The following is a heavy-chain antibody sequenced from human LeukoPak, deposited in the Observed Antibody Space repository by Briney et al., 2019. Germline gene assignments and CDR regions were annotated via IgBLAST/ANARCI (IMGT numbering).Heavy chain of an antibody. Sequence: ASVKVSCKASGYTFTSYYMHWVRQAPGQGLEWMGIINPSGGHTVYAQSFQGRVSVTRDTATSTVYMELKSLKYDDTAIYYCTRDRFSSQKGFDYWGQGSLVAVSP. CDR2: INPSGGHT. J-gene: IGHJ4*02. CDR3: TRDRFSSQKGFDY. V-gene: IGHV1-46*01. CDR1: GYTFTSYY.